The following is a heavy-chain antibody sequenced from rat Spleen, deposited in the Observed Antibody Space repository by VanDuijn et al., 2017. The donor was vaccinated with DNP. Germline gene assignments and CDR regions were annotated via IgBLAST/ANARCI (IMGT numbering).Heavy chain of an antibody. Sequence: QVQLKESGPGLVQPSQTLSLTCTVSGFSLTRDGVTWVRQPPGKGLELLAAMSSGGSTYYNSTLKSRLSLSRDTSTNQIFLKMNSLQIEDTAIYFCTRDPLYNSGALDAWGQGISVTVSS. V-gene: IGHV2S12*01. J-gene: IGHJ4*01. CDR1: GFSLTRDG. D-gene: IGHD4-3*01. CDR3: TRDPLYNSGALDA. CDR2: MSSGGST.